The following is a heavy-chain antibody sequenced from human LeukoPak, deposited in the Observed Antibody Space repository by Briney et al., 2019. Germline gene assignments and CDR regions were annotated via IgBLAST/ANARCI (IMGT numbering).Heavy chain of an antibody. J-gene: IGHJ4*02. V-gene: IGHV3-23*01. CDR1: GFTFSTFA. D-gene: IGHD3-10*01. CDR2: IFPSGGEI. Sequence: WGSLRLSCAASGFTFSTFAIIWVRQPPGKGLECVSSIFPSGGEIHYADSVKGRFSISRDNSKNTLYLQMNSLRAEDTAVYYCAREIYGGSGTYYFDYWGQGTLVTVSS. CDR3: AREIYGGSGTYYFDY.